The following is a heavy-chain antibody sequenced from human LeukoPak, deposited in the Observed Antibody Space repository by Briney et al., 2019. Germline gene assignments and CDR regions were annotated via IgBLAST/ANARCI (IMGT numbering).Heavy chain of an antibody. D-gene: IGHD3-22*01. CDR3: AKDTIEESGSYYYYYYMDV. CDR1: GFTFSSYG. CDR2: IRYDGSNK. J-gene: IGHJ6*03. Sequence: GGSLRLSCAASGFTFSSYGMHWVRQAPGKGLEWVAFIRYDGSNKYYADSVKGRFTISRDNSKNTLYLQMNSLRAEDTAVYYCAKDTIEESGSYYYYYYMDVWGRGTTVTVSS. V-gene: IGHV3-30*02.